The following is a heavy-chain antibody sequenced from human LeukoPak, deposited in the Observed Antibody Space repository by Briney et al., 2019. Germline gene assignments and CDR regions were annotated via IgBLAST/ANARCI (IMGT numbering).Heavy chain of an antibody. Sequence: ASVKVSCKASGYTFTGYYMHWVRQAPGQGLEWMGWINPNSGGTNYAQKFQGRVTMTRDTSITTAYMELSRLRSDDTAVYYCARVLKEGYNNGNFQHWGQGTLVTVSS. CDR2: INPNSGGT. CDR3: ARVLKEGYNNGNFQH. V-gene: IGHV1-2*02. CDR1: GYTFTGYY. D-gene: IGHD5-24*01. J-gene: IGHJ1*01.